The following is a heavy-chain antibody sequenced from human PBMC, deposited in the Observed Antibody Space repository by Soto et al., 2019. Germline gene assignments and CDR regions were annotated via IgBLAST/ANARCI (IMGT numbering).Heavy chain of an antibody. CDR2: INPSGGST. CDR3: AGGGGYCSGGSCLSYYYYGMDV. D-gene: IGHD2-15*01. Sequence: QVQLVQSGAEVKKPGASVKVSCKASGYTFTSYYMHWVRQAPGQGLEWMGIINPSGGSTSYAQKCQGGGARTRDTSTSTVDMELSSRRSEDTAVYYWAGGGGYCSGGSCLSYYYYGMDVWGQGTTVTVSS. CDR1: GYTFTSYY. J-gene: IGHJ6*02. V-gene: IGHV1-46*01.